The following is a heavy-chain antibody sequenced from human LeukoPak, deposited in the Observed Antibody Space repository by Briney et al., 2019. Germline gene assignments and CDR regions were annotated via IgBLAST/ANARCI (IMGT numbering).Heavy chain of an antibody. D-gene: IGHD2-15*01. Sequence: SETLSLTCIVSGGSISSYYWSWIRQPPGKGLEWIGYIYYTGSTNYNPSLKSRVTISVDTSKNHFSLKLTSVTAADTAVYHCARGGWSLDYWGQGMLVTVSS. CDR2: IYYTGST. V-gene: IGHV4-59*01. J-gene: IGHJ4*02. CDR1: GGSISSYY. CDR3: ARGGWSLDY.